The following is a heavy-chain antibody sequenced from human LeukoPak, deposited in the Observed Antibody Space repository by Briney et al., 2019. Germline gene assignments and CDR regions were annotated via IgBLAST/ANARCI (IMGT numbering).Heavy chain of an antibody. CDR1: GFTFSSYA. V-gene: IGHV3-23*01. D-gene: IGHD6-13*01. Sequence: SGGSLRLSCAASGFTFSSYAMSWVRQAPGKGLEWVSAISGSGGGTYYADSVKGRFTISRDNSKNTLYLQMNSLRAEDTAVYYCAIYSSSWGDNWFDPWGQGTLVTVSS. CDR3: AIYSSSWGDNWFDP. J-gene: IGHJ5*02. CDR2: ISGSGGGT.